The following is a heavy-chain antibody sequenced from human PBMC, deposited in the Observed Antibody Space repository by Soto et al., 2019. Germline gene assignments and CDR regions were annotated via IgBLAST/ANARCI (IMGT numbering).Heavy chain of an antibody. J-gene: IGHJ3*02. CDR2: FDPEDGET. V-gene: IGHV1-24*01. Sequence: ASVKVSCKVSGYTLTELSMHWVQQAPGKGLEWMGGFDPEDGETIYAQKFQGRVTMTEDTSTDTAYMELSSLRSEDTAVYYCATDRYCSGGSCYSYAFDIWGQGTMVTVSS. CDR1: GYTLTELS. CDR3: ATDRYCSGGSCYSYAFDI. D-gene: IGHD2-15*01.